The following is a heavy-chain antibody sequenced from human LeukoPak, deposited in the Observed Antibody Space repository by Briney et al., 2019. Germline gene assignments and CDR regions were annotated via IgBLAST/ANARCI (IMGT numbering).Heavy chain of an antibody. V-gene: IGHV1-18*01. D-gene: IGHD1-26*01. J-gene: IGHJ3*02. CDR3: ARSERIVGATVAFDI. Sequence: GASVKVSCKASGYTFTSYGISWVRQAPGQGLEWMGWISAYNGNTNYAQKLQGRVTMTTDTSTSTAYMELRSLRSDDAAVYYCARSERIVGATVAFDIWGQGTMVTVSS. CDR2: ISAYNGNT. CDR1: GYTFTSYG.